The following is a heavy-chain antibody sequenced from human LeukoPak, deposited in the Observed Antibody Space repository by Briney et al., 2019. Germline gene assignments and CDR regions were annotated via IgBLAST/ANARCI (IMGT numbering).Heavy chain of an antibody. CDR3: ARVANYDLRNCYMDV. D-gene: IGHD3-3*01. CDR2: IYYSGST. V-gene: IGHV4-59*01. J-gene: IGHJ6*03. Sequence: QPSETLSLTCSVSGGSISRYYWSWIRQPPGKGLEWIGYIYYSGSTNYNPSLKSRVTISVDTSKNQFSLKLSSVTAADTAVYYCARVANYDLRNCYMDVWGKGTTVTVSS. CDR1: GGSISRYY.